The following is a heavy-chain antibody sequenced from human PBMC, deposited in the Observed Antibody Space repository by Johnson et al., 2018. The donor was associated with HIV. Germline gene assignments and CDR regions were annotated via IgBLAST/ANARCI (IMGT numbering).Heavy chain of an antibody. CDR1: GFTFSNAW. V-gene: IGHV3-15*01. J-gene: IGHJ3*01. D-gene: IGHD6-25*01. CDR3: TTGGRSGRRVDAFDL. Sequence: MQLVESGGDLVQPGGSLRLSCAASGFTFSNAWMNWVRQAPGKGLEWVGRIKSKSDGGTTDYAAPVKGRFTISRDDSKNTLSLQMNSLKTEDTAFYYCTTGGRSGRRVDAFDLWGQGTFVTISS. CDR2: IKSKSDGGTT.